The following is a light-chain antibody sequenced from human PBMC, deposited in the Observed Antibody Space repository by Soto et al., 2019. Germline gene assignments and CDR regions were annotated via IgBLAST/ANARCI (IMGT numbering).Light chain of an antibody. J-gene: IGKJ3*01. CDR1: QSVNID. V-gene: IGKV3D-15*01. Sequence: EIVLTQSPATLSVSPGESATLSCRASQSVNIDFVWYQQKPGQAPKVLMFSASARETGIPARFSGGGSETEFTLTISSLQPEDSAVYYCEQYNTWPFTFGPGTKVDIK. CDR2: SAS. CDR3: EQYNTWPFT.